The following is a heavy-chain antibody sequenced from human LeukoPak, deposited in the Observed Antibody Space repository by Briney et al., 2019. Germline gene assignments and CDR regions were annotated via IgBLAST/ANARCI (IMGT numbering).Heavy chain of an antibody. V-gene: IGHV3-7*01. CDR3: ARDGGEYSSSHFDY. J-gene: IGHJ4*02. CDR1: GFTFSSYW. D-gene: IGHD6-6*01. CDR2: IKQDGSEK. Sequence: GGSLRLSCAASGFTFSSYWMSWVRQAPGKGLEWVANIKQDGSEKYYVDSVKGRFTISRDNAKNSLYLQMNSLRAEDTAVYYCARDGGEYSSSHFDYWGQGTLVTVPS.